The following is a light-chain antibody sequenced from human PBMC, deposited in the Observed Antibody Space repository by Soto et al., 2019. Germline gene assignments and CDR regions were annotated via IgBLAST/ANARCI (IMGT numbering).Light chain of an antibody. CDR3: CSYAGGTSVV. CDR2: EDI. V-gene: IGLV2-23*01. J-gene: IGLJ2*01. Sequence: QSALTQPASVSGSPGQSITISCTGTSSDVGSYYLVSWYQQHPGKAPKLMIYEDIERPSGVSNRFSGSKSGNTASLTISGLQTEDEADYYCCSYAGGTSVVFGGGTKLTVL. CDR1: SSDVGSYYL.